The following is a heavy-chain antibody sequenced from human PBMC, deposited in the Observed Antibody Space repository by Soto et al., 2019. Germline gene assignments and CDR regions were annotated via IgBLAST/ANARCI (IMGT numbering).Heavy chain of an antibody. CDR2: ISGSGGST. V-gene: IGHV3-23*01. CDR3: EKDRIEWQLANYFDY. CDR1: GFTFSSYA. D-gene: IGHD6-13*01. Sequence: GGSLRLSCAASGFTFSSYAMSWVRQAPGKGLEWVSGISGSGGSTYYADSVKGRFTISRDNSKNTLYVQMNSLRAEDTAVYYCEKDRIEWQLANYFDYWGQGTLVTVSS. J-gene: IGHJ4*02.